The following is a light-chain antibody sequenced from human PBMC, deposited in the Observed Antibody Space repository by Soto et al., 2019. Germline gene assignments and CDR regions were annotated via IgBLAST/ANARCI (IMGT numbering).Light chain of an antibody. CDR3: QQYGGSPT. V-gene: IGKV3-20*01. CDR1: QSVSSSY. J-gene: IGKJ1*01. Sequence: EIVLTQSPGTLSLSPGERATLSCRASQSVSSSYLAWYQQKPGQAPRLLIYGASSRATGIPDRFSGSGSGTDFTSTISRLEPEDFAVYYCQQYGGSPTFGQGTKVEIK. CDR2: GAS.